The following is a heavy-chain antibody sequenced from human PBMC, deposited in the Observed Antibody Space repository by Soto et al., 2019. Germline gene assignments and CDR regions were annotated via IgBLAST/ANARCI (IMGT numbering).Heavy chain of an antibody. CDR2: IYYSGST. J-gene: IGHJ6*02. CDR3: ARGLGGYYYYYGMDV. Sequence: SETLSLTCTVSGGSISSYYWSWIRQPPGKGLEWIGYIYYSGSTNYNPSLKSRVTISVDTSKNQFSLKLSSVTAADTAVYYCARGLGGYYYYYGMDVWGQGTTVTVSS. D-gene: IGHD6-19*01. CDR1: GGSISSYY. V-gene: IGHV4-59*01.